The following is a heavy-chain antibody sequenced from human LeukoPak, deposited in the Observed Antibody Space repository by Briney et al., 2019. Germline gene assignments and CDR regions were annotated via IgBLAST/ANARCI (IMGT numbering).Heavy chain of an antibody. J-gene: IGHJ4*02. V-gene: IGHV3-23*01. CDR3: AKDGLYYDGSEHVYYFDS. CDR2: IIYSGGAT. CDR1: GFTFSRSA. Sequence: GGSLRLSCAASGFTFSRSAMTWVRQGPGTGLEFVASIIYSGGATYYADSVKGRFTISRDNSKNTLYLQMNILRAEDTALYYCAKDGLYYDGSEHVYYFDSWGQGTLVTVSS. D-gene: IGHD3-22*01.